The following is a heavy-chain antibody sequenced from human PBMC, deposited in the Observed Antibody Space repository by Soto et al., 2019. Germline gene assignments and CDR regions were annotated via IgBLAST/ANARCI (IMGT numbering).Heavy chain of an antibody. CDR2: ISASGGTT. CDR1: RFTFSNYA. D-gene: IGHD6-19*01. V-gene: IGHV3-23*01. Sequence: PGGSLRLSCAASRFTFSNYAMSWVRQAPGKGLEWVSIISASGGTTYYADSVKGRFTISRDNSKNTLYLQMNSLRAEDTAVYYCAKELHTSSGWSQVIYWGQGTLVTVSS. CDR3: AKELHTSSGWSQVIY. J-gene: IGHJ4*02.